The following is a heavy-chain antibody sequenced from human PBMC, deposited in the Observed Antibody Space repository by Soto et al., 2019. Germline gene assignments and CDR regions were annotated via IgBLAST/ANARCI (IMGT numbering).Heavy chain of an antibody. CDR1: GGSISSGGYS. CDR2: IYHSGST. CDR3: ARGVPYSYGYVSWFDP. J-gene: IGHJ5*02. D-gene: IGHD5-18*01. Sequence: TLSLTCAVSGGSISSGGYSWSWIRQPPGKGLEWIGYIYHSGSTYYNPSLKSRVTISVDRSKNQFSLKLSSVTAADTAVYYCARGVPYSYGYVSWFDPWGQGTLVTVSS. V-gene: IGHV4-30-2*01.